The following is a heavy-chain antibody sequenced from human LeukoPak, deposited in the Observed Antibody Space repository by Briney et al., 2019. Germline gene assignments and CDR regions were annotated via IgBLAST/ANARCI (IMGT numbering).Heavy chain of an antibody. CDR1: GGSISSGDYY. CDR3: ARPDYGDYVNWFDP. CDR2: IYYSGST. D-gene: IGHD4-17*01. Sequence: SQTLSLTCTVSGGSISSGDYYWSWIRQPPGKGLEWIGSIYYSGSTYYNPSLKSRVTISVDTSKNQFSLKLSSVTAADTAVYYCARPDYGDYVNWFDPWGQGTLVTVSS. J-gene: IGHJ5*02. V-gene: IGHV4-39*01.